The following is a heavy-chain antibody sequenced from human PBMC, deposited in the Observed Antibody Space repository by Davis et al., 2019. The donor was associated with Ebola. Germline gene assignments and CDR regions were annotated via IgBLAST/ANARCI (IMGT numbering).Heavy chain of an antibody. CDR3: ARRLRRRNWFDP. CDR1: GYTFTGYY. Sequence: ASVKVSCKASGYTFTGYYMHWVRQAPGQGLEWMGWINPNSGGTNYAQKFQGRVTITRNTSISTAYMELSSLRSEDTAVYYCARRLRRRNWFDPWGQGTLVTVSS. CDR2: INPNSGGT. V-gene: IGHV1-2*02. J-gene: IGHJ5*02. D-gene: IGHD4-17*01.